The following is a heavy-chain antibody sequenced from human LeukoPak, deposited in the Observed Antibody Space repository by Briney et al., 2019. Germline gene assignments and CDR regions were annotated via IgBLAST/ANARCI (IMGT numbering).Heavy chain of an antibody. CDR3: AKDGQPGQQQTTEIDY. CDR2: ISWNGGTT. V-gene: IGHV3-9*01. Sequence: GGSLRLSCAASGFTFDDSAMHWVRQAPGKGLEWVSGISWNGGTTVYADSVQGRFTISRDNAKNSLYLQMNSLRPEDTALYYCAKDGQPGQQQTTEIDYWGQGTLVTVSS. CDR1: GFTFDDSA. D-gene: IGHD6-13*01. J-gene: IGHJ4*02.